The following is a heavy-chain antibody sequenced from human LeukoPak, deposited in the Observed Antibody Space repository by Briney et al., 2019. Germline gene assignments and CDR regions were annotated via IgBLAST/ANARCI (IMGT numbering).Heavy chain of an antibody. CDR3: ARVTGDRSLDL. Sequence: GGSLRLSCAASGFTFSGFAMSWVRRTPGKRLEYVAIINTNGDNTYSGNSVKGGFVVSRDNSKNTLYLQMGSLTVEDTALYYCARVTGDRSLDLWGQGALVTVSS. J-gene: IGHJ5*02. CDR2: INTNGDNT. CDR1: GFTFSGFA. V-gene: IGHV3-64*01. D-gene: IGHD7-27*01.